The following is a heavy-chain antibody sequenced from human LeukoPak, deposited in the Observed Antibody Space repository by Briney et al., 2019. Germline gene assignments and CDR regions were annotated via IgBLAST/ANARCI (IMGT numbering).Heavy chain of an antibody. D-gene: IGHD3-9*01. V-gene: IGHV3-9*01. J-gene: IGHJ4*02. CDR1: GFTFDDYA. CDR3: AKDMSILTGYYMFDY. CDR2: ISWNSGSI. Sequence: GGSLRLSCAASGFTFDDYAMHWVRQAPGKGLEWVSGISWNSGSIGYADSVKGRFTISRDNAKNSLYLQMNSLRAEDTALYYCAKDMSILTGYYMFDYWGQGTLVTVSS.